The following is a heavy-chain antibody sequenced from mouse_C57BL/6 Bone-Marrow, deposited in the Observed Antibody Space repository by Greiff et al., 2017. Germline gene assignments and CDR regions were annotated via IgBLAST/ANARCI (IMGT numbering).Heavy chain of an antibody. V-gene: IGHV1-55*01. J-gene: IGHJ3*01. D-gene: IGHD2-4*01. CDR1: GYTFTSYW. CDR3: AREKENYDGWFAY. CDR2: IYPGSGST. Sequence: VQLQHPGAELVKPGASVKMSCKASGYTFTSYWITWVKQRPGQGLEWIGDIYPGSGSTNYNEKFKSKATLTVDTSSSTAYMQLSSLTSEDSAVYYCAREKENYDGWFAYWGQGTLVTVSA.